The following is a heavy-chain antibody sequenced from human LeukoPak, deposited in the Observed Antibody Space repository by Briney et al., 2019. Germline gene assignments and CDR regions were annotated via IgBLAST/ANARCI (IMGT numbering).Heavy chain of an antibody. CDR1: GFTFNNYG. D-gene: IGHD6-13*01. V-gene: IGHV3-30*18. Sequence: PGGSLRLSCAAFGFTFNNYGMHYVRQAPGKGLEWVAVISDDGRNKNYADSVKGRFTISRDSSNNTLYLQMNSLRAEDTGVYFCAKDRETTASGTFDFRGQGTLVTVSS. CDR3: AKDRETTASGTFDF. J-gene: IGHJ5*01. CDR2: ISDDGRNK.